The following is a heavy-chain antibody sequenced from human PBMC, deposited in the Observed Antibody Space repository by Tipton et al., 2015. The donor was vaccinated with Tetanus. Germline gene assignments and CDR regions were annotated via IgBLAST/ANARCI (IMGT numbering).Heavy chain of an antibody. J-gene: IGHJ4*02. CDR3: ARATANSAFDF. Sequence: QSGAEVKKPGASVKVSCTAFGYTFTGNYIHWVRQVPGQRLEWMAWINPNSGGTDFARKFQGRVTVTRDTSISTAYMELSGLRSDDTAVYFCARATANSAFDFWGQGTRVIVSS. CDR2: INPNSGGT. CDR1: GYTFTGNY. D-gene: IGHD2-21*02. V-gene: IGHV1-2*02.